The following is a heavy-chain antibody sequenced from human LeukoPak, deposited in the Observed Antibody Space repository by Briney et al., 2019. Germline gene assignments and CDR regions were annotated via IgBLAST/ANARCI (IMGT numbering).Heavy chain of an antibody. CDR3: AREGDQYYYDSSGYFQH. J-gene: IGHJ1*01. Sequence: GASVKVSCKASGYTFTGYYMHWVRQAPGQGLEWMGWINPNSGGTNYAQKFQGRVTMTRDTSISTAYMELSRLRSDDTAVYYCAREGDQYYYDSSGYFQHWGQGTLVTVSS. CDR2: INPNSGGT. V-gene: IGHV1-2*02. D-gene: IGHD3-22*01. CDR1: GYTFTGYY.